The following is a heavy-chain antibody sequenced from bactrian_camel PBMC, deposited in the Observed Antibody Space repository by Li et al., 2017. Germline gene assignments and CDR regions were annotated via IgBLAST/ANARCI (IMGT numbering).Heavy chain of an antibody. CDR1: YTRRPNY. V-gene: IGHV3S26*01. CDR2: IDSAGNT. D-gene: IGHD3*01. J-gene: IGHJ4*01. Sequence: HVQLVESGGGSVQAGGSMRLSCTYTRRPNYVTWFRQGPGKAREGVAVIDSAGNTRYADSVKGRFTISQDNAKNTLYLQMNSLRPEDTAMYHCAAAAGLLGDTCVDVRSVDYWGQGTQVT. CDR3: AAAAGLLGDTCVDVRSVDY.